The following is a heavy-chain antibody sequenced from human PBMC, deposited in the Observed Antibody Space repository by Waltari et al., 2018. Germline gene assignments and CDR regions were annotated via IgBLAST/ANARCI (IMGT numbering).Heavy chain of an antibody. V-gene: IGHV3-53*01. Sequence: QLVESGGGLIQPGESLRLSCAVSGFSLSVNSRAWVRQAPGKGLDWVAFISGAGGTHYADSMNGRVTISIDITKNTVYLEINSLCGYDTAGYYCAKQLTPHYFNFWGQGALVTVSS. J-gene: IGHJ4*02. CDR2: ISGAGGT. CDR1: GFSLSVNS. D-gene: IGHD3-9*01. CDR3: AKQLTPHYFNF.